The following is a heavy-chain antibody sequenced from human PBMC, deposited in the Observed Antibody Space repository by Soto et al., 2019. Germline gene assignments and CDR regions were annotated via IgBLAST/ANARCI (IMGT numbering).Heavy chain of an antibody. D-gene: IGHD2-21*01. CDR1: GFTLSRFW. V-gene: IGHV3-74*01. CDR3: ARDPLIGNTDYGLDV. CDR2: INNEGSST. Sequence: PGGSLRLSCAASGFTLSRFWMHWVRQAPGKGLVWVSRINNEGSSTGYADSVKGRFTISRDNAKSTLYLQVTSLRAEDTAVYYCARDPLIGNTDYGLDVWGQGTTVTVSS. J-gene: IGHJ6*02.